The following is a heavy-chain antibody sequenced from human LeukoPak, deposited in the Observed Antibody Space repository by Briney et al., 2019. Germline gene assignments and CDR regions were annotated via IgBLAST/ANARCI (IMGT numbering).Heavy chain of an antibody. Sequence: GRSLRLSCAASAFPFSSYGMHWVRQAPGKGLEWVANIKQDGSEKYYVDSVKGRFTISRDNAKNSLYLQMNSLRAEDTAVYYCARDAGWSKWYYYYYGMDVWGQGTTVTVSS. CDR2: IKQDGSEK. V-gene: IGHV3-7*01. J-gene: IGHJ6*02. CDR3: ARDAGWSKWYYYYYGMDV. CDR1: AFPFSSYG. D-gene: IGHD2-15*01.